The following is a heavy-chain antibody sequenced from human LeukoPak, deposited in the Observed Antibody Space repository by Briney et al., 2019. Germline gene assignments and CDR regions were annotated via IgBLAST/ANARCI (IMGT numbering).Heavy chain of an antibody. CDR1: GYTFTSYG. V-gene: IGHV1-18*01. CDR3: ATARKGDYYDSSGHQYYFDY. Sequence: GASVKVSCKTSGYTFTSYGLSWVRQAPGQGLEWVGWLSPYSGNTNYAQKVQGRVTMTEDTSTDTAYMELSSLRSEDTAVYYCATARKGDYYDSSGHQYYFDYWGQGTLVTVSS. D-gene: IGHD3-22*01. J-gene: IGHJ4*02. CDR2: LSPYSGNT.